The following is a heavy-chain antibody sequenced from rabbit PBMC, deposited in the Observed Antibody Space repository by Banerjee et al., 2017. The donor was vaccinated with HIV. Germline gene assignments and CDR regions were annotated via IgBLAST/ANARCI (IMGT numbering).Heavy chain of an antibody. D-gene: IGHD2-1*01. V-gene: IGHV1S45*01. CDR3: ARDLDYDDDGNYDL. Sequence: QEQLEESGGDLVKPEGSLTLTCTASGFSFSSSYWIWWVRHAPGKGLEWIACIVTGSGRTYYASWAKGRFTISKTSSTTVTLQMTSLTAADTATYFCARDLDYDDDGNYDLWGPGTLVTVS. CDR1: GFSFSSSYW. J-gene: IGHJ4*01. CDR2: IVTGSGRT.